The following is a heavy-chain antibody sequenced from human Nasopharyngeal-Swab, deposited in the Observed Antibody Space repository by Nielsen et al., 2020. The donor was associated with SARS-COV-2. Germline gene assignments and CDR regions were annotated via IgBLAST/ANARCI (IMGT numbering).Heavy chain of an antibody. CDR2: INPSGGST. CDR1: GYTFTSYY. D-gene: IGHD2-2*01. J-gene: IGHJ4*02. CDR3: ARLDVVPAAMIAAAGVDY. V-gene: IGHV1-46*01. Sequence: ASVKVSCKASGYTFTSYYMHWVRQAPGQGLEWMGIINPSGGSTSYAQKFKGRVTMTRDTSTSTVYMELSSLRSEDTAVYYCARLDVVPAAMIAAAGVDYWGQGTLVTVSS.